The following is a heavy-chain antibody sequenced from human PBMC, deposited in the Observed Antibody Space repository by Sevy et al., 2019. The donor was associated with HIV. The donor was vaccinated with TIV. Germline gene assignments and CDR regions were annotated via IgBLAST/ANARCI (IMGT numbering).Heavy chain of an antibody. J-gene: IGHJ3*02. CDR1: GFAFSSYA. D-gene: IGHD2-15*01. CDR3: AREGGYCSGGSCYSYAFDI. V-gene: IGHV3-30-3*01. CDR2: ISYDGSNK. Sequence: GGSLRLSCAASGFAFSSYAMHWVRQAPGKGLEWVAVISYDGSNKYYADSVKGRFTISRDNSKSTLYLQMNSLRAEDTAVYDCAREGGYCSGGSCYSYAFDIWGQGTMVTVSS.